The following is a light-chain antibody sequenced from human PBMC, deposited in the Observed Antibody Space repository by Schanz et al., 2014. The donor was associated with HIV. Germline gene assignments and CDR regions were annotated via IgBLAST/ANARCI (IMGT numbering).Light chain of an antibody. CDR2: GTN. Sequence: QSVLTQPPSASGTPGQSVTISCTGSTSNIGSNTVNWYQQLPGMAPKLLIYGTNQRPSGVPDRFSGSKSGTSASLAISGLQSEDEADYYCAAWDDSLNVLDVFGTGTKVTVL. V-gene: IGLV1-44*01. J-gene: IGLJ1*01. CDR1: TSNIGSNT. CDR3: AAWDDSLNVLDV.